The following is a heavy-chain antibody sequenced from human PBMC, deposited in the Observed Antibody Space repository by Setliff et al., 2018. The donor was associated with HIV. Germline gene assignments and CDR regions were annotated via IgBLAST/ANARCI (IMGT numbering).Heavy chain of an antibody. V-gene: IGHV3-7*05. Sequence: GGSLRLSCAASGYTFSSYWMAWVRQCPGKGLEWVANIQQHGSEIHYVASVEGRFTISRDNAKNSLYLQMNSLRAEDTAVYYCAQAQTSVSGSYYQYLQHWGQGTLVTVSS. CDR2: IQQHGSEI. J-gene: IGHJ1*01. CDR3: AQAQTSVSGSYYQYLQH. CDR1: GYTFSSYW. D-gene: IGHD3-10*01.